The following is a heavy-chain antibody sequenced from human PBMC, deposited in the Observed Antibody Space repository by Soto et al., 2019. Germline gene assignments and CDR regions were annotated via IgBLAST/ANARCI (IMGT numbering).Heavy chain of an antibody. Sequence: PGGSLRLSCAASGFTFSSYAMSWVRQAPGKGLEWVSAISGSGGSTYYADSVKGRFTISRDNSKNTLYLQMNSLRAEDTAVYYCAKDPQPPLHLGELSPFDDWGQGTLVTVSS. D-gene: IGHD3-16*02. CDR2: ISGSGGST. V-gene: IGHV3-23*01. CDR1: GFTFSSYA. CDR3: AKDPQPPLHLGELSPFDD. J-gene: IGHJ4*02.